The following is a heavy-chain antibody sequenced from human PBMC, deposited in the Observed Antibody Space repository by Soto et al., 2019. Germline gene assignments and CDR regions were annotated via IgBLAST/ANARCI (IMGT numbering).Heavy chain of an antibody. CDR1: GLMFTAST. J-gene: IGHJ5*02. CDR3: ATPYYYNH. V-gene: IGHV3-21*01. D-gene: IGHD3-22*01. Sequence: GGSLRLSCAASGLMFTASTMNWVRQAPGKGLEWLSSISSDSDHIDYADSVRVRFTVSRDNARKSLYMQMDSLGAEDTGVYYCATPYYYNHWGPGTLVTVSS. CDR2: ISSDSDHI.